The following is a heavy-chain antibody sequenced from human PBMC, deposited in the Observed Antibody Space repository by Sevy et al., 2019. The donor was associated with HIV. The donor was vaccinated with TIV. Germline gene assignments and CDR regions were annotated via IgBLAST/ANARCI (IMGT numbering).Heavy chain of an antibody. CDR1: GFTFSSYG. Sequence: GGSLRLSCAASGFTFSSYGMHWVRQAPGKGLEWVAVISYDGSNKYYADFVKGRFTISRDNSKNTLYLQMNSLRAEDTAVYYCAKDGGDHVIYGMDVWGQGTTVTVSS. D-gene: IGHD3-16*01. J-gene: IGHJ6*02. CDR3: AKDGGDHVIYGMDV. V-gene: IGHV3-30*18. CDR2: ISYDGSNK.